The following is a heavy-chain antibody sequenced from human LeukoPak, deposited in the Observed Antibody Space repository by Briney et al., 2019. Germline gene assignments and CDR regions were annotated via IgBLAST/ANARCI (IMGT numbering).Heavy chain of an antibody. D-gene: IGHD3-10*01. J-gene: IGHJ4*02. Sequence: SETLSLTCTVSVGSISSGDYYWRWIRQPPGKGLEWIGYIYYSGSTYYNPSLKSRVTISVDTSKNQFSLKLSSVTAADTAVYYCARVDGSGSYYFFDYWGQGTLVTVSS. CDR2: IYYSGST. CDR3: ARVDGSGSYYFFDY. CDR1: VGSISSGDYY. V-gene: IGHV4-30-4*01.